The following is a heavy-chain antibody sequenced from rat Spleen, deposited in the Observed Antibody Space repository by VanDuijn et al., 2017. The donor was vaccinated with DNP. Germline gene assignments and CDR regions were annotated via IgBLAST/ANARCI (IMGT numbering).Heavy chain of an antibody. J-gene: IGHJ2*01. V-gene: IGHV5S10*01. CDR2: IIYDGSRT. CDR3: ATSLTGRA. CDR1: GFTFSNYD. Sequence: EVQLVESGGGLVQPGRSRRLSCAASGFTFSNYDMAWVRQAPTKSLEWVATIIYDGSRTYYRDSVKGRFTISRDDAKSTLYLQMDSLRPEDTATYYCATSLTGRAWGQGVMVTVSS. D-gene: IGHD5-1*01.